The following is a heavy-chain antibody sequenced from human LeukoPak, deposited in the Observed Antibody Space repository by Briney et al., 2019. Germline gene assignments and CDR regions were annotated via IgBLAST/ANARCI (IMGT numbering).Heavy chain of an antibody. CDR3: AKGSTDRGFDP. CDR1: GFTFSSYA. J-gene: IGHJ5*02. CDR2: ISGSGYST. Sequence: PGGSLRLSCAASGFTFSSYAMSWVRQAPGKGLEWVSAISGSGYSTYHADSVKGRFTISRDNCKNTLYLQMNSLRVEDTAVYYCAKGSTDRGFDPWGQGILVTVSS. V-gene: IGHV3-23*01. D-gene: IGHD4-17*01.